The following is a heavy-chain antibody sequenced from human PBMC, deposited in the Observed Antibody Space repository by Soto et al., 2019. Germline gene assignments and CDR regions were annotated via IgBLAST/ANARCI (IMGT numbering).Heavy chain of an antibody. Sequence: QVQLVESGGGVVQPGGSLRLSCTTSGFTFNTYGMHWVRQAPDKGLEWVAVIWYDGSNKYYADSVKGRFTISRDNSKNTLYLQMNSLRAEDTALYYSARADCTGAYCYSWPFNYGVDVWGQGTTVTVSS. J-gene: IGHJ6*02. CDR1: GFTFNTYG. CDR2: IWYDGSNK. CDR3: ARADCTGAYCYSWPFNYGVDV. D-gene: IGHD2-15*01. V-gene: IGHV3-33*08.